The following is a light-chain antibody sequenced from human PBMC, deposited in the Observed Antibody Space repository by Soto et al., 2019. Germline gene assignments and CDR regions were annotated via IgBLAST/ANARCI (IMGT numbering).Light chain of an antibody. CDR1: QSVSSSY. J-gene: IGKJ2*01. Sequence: EIVLTQSPGTLSLSPGERATLSCRASQSVSSSYLAWYQQTPGQAPRLLIYGASSRATGIPHRFSGSGSGTDFTRTISRLEPEDFAVYYCQQYGSSPYTFGQGTKLEIK. CDR2: GAS. V-gene: IGKV3-20*01. CDR3: QQYGSSPYT.